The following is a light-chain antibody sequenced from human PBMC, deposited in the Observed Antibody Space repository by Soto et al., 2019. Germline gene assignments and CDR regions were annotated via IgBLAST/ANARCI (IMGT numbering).Light chain of an antibody. CDR1: QSVSSNY. J-gene: IGKJ5*01. V-gene: IGKV3-20*01. CDR3: QQYDNSIT. Sequence: EIVLTQSPDTVSLSPGETATLSYRASQSVSSNYLAWYQQKPGQAPRLLIYGASSRATGIPDRFSGSGSGTDFALTISRLEPEDFAVFYCQQYDNSITFGQGTRLEI. CDR2: GAS.